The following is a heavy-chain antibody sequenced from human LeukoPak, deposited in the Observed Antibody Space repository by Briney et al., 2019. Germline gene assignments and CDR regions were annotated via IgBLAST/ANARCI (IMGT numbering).Heavy chain of an antibody. CDR3: ASWSGDNWNYADY. J-gene: IGHJ4*02. D-gene: IGHD1-20*01. Sequence: SVKVSCKASGGTFSSYAISWVRQAPGQGLEWMGGIIPILGIANYAQKFQGRVTITADKSTSTAYMELSSLRSEDTAVYYCASWSGDNWNYADYWGQGTLVTVSS. CDR1: GGTFSSYA. CDR2: IIPILGIA. V-gene: IGHV1-69*10.